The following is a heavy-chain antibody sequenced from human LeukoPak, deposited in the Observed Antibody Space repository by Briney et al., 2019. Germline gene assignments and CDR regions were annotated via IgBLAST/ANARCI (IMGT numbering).Heavy chain of an antibody. CDR1: GGSTSSSNYY. D-gene: IGHD3-3*01. V-gene: IGHV4-30-4*01. CDR3: AREGHDFWSGSWGWFDP. CDR2: THNSGST. Sequence: PSETLSLTCTVSGGSTSSSNYYWSWIRQAPGKGLEWIGYTHNSGSTFYNPSLKSRFTISVDTSKNQFSLKVRSVTATDTAVYYCAREGHDFWSGSWGWFDPWGPGTLVTVSS. J-gene: IGHJ5*02.